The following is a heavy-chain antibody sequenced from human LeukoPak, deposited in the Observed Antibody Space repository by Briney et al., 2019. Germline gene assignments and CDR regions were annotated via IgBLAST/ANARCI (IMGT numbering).Heavy chain of an antibody. V-gene: IGHV1-69*13. J-gene: IGHJ6*03. CDR1: GFSFTSYY. D-gene: IGHD2-15*01. Sequence: ASVKVSCKASGFSFTSYYMHWVRQAPGQGLEWMGGIIPIFGTANYAQKFQGRVTITADESTSTAYMELSSLRSEDTAVYYCARVWEVVVAATKDYYYYMDVWGKGTTVTVSS. CDR3: ARVWEVVVAATKDYYYYMDV. CDR2: IIPIFGTA.